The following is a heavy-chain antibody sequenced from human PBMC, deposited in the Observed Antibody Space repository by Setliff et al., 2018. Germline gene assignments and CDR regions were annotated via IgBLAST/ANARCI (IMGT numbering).Heavy chain of an antibody. CDR2: FIPMEGRA. J-gene: IGHJ4*02. CDR1: GSSFSSYT. CDR3: ARDDSSGYHTTYFDY. D-gene: IGHD3-22*01. V-gene: IGHV1-69*08. Sequence: GASVKVSCKASGSSFSSYTISWVRQAPGQGLEWMGRFIPMEGRADYAQNFQGRVTIIADKSTSTVYMEPSSLRSEDTAVYYCARDDSSGYHTTYFDYWGQGTLVTVSS.